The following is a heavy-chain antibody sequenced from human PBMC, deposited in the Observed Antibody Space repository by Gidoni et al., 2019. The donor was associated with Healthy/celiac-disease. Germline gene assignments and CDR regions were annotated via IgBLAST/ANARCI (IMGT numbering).Heavy chain of an antibody. Sequence: EVQLVESGGGLVQPGGSMRLSCAASGFTFSSYWMIWVRQAPGKGLEWVANIKQEGSEKYYVDSVKGRFTIARDNAKNSLYLQMNSLRAEDTAVYYCARIAVAGTGAFDIWGQGTMVTVSS. CDR3: ARIAVAGTGAFDI. V-gene: IGHV3-7*05. J-gene: IGHJ3*02. CDR2: IKQEGSEK. CDR1: GFTFSSYW. D-gene: IGHD6-19*01.